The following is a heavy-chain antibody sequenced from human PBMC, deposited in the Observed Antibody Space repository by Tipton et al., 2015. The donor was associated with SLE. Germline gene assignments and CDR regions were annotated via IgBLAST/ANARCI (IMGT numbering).Heavy chain of an antibody. CDR3: ARGWDYDFWSGYADY. V-gene: IGHV4-59*12. CDR1: GGSISSYY. Sequence: LRLSCTVSGGSISSYYWSWIRQPPGKGLEWIGYIYYSGRTNNNPSLKSRVTIFVDTSKNQFSLKLSSVTAADTAVYYCARGWDYDFWSGYADYWGQGTLVTVSS. D-gene: IGHD3-3*01. J-gene: IGHJ4*02. CDR2: IYYSGRT.